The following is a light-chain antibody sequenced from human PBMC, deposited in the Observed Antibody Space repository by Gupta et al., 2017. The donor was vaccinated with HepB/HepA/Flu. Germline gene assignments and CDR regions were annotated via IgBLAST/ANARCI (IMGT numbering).Light chain of an antibody. J-gene: IGKJ3*01. V-gene: IGKV2-30*01. CDR3: MQGTHWHFS. CDR1: QSLVYSDGRTY. Sequence: VVVTRSPLSLPVTLGQPASISCKSTQSLVYSDGRTYLNWFHQRPGQSPRRLIYLVSIRDSGVPDRFSGSGSDTDFTLKISRVEAEDVGIYYCMQGTHWHFSFGPGTRVEI. CDR2: LVS.